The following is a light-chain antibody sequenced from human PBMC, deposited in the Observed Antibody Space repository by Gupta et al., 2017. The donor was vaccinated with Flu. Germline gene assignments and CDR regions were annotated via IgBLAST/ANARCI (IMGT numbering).Light chain of an antibody. Sequence: NCKSSQSLLYSFTNKNYLAWYQQRPGQPPKLLIYWASTRESGVPDRFSGSESGTDFTLTISSLQAEDVAVYYCQQDYSTPLTFGGGTKVEIK. V-gene: IGKV4-1*01. CDR2: WAS. CDR1: QSLLYSFTNKNY. J-gene: IGKJ4*01. CDR3: QQDYSTPLT.